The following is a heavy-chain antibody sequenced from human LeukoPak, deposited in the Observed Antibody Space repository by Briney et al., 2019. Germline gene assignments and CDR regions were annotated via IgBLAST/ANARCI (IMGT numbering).Heavy chain of an antibody. J-gene: IGHJ2*01. CDR2: ISYSGST. V-gene: IGHV4-59*01. Sequence: SETLSLTCTVSGGSISTYYWSWIRQPPGKGLQWIGDISYSGSTNYNPSLKSRVTISLDTSKKQLSLKLRSVTAADTAVYYCARQWTTVAPYWCFDLWGRGTLVTVSS. D-gene: IGHD4-23*01. CDR3: ARQWTTVAPYWCFDL. CDR1: GGSISTYY.